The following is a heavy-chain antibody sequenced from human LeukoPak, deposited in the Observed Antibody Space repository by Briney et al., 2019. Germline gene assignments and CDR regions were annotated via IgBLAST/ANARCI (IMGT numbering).Heavy chain of an antibody. V-gene: IGHV3-30*04. D-gene: IGHD7-27*01. CDR3: ASELSGFAFDI. CDR2: ISYDGSNK. J-gene: IGHJ3*02. CDR1: GFTFSSYA. Sequence: PGGSLRLSCAASGFTFSSYAMHWVRQAPGKGLEWVAVISYDGSNKYYADSVKGRFTISRDNSKNTLYLQMNSLRAEDTAVYYCASELSGFAFDIWGQGTMVTVSS.